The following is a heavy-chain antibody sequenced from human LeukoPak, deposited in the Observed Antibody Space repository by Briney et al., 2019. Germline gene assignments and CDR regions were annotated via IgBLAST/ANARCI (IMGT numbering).Heavy chain of an antibody. CDR3: ARRTGTYAYFDY. CDR2: IYPGDSDT. Sequence: GESLKISCNGSGYSFTNYWIGWVRQMPGKGREWMVIIYPGDSDTRYSPSFQGQVIISADKSINTVYLQGTSLKAADTAMYYCARRTGTYAYFDYWGQGTLVTVSS. CDR1: GYSFTNYW. D-gene: IGHD1-26*01. V-gene: IGHV5-51*01. J-gene: IGHJ4*02.